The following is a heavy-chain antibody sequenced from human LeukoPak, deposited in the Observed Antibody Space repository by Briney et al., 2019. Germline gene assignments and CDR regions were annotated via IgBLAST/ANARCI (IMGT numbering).Heavy chain of an antibody. D-gene: IGHD5-18*01. J-gene: IGHJ4*02. CDR1: GGSISSGGYY. Sequence: SETLSLTCTVSGGSISSGGYYWSWIRQPPGKGLEWIGYIYHSGSTYYNPSLKSRVTISVDRSKNQFSLKLSSVTAADTAVYYCATDPGPAGAWIQLWLEDGDYWGQGTLVTVSS. CDR2: IYHSGST. V-gene: IGHV4-30-2*01. CDR3: ATDPGPAGAWIQLWLEDGDY.